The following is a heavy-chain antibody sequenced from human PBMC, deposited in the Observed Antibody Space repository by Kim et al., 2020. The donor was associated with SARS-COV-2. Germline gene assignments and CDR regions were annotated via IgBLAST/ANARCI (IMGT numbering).Heavy chain of an antibody. D-gene: IGHD2-2*03. J-gene: IGHJ4*02. CDR3: MKGGWGWIWDH. CDR2: IDGSDGTT. Sequence: GGSLRLSTTSGFTFTGYAMSWVRQAPGKGLEWVSSIDGSDGTTYYVDSVKGRFTISRDNSKNTLYLQMNSLRADDTAVYYCMKGGWGWIWDHWGQGTRVT. V-gene: IGHV3-23*01. CDR1: GFTFTGYA.